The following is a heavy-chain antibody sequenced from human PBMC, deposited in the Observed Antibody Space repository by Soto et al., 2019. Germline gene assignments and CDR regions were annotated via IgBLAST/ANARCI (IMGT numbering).Heavy chain of an antibody. CDR2: IYHSGST. D-gene: IGHD2-2*02. J-gene: IGHJ6*02. CDR3: ASVTRTCISTSCYRYYYGMDV. V-gene: IGHV4-30-2*02. Sequence: SETLSLTCAVSGGSISSGGYCWSWIRQPPGKGLEWIGYIYHSGSTYYNPSLKSRVTISVDRSKNQFSLKLSSVTAADTAVYYCASVTRTCISTSCYRYYYGMDVWGQGTTVTVSS. CDR1: GGSISSGGYC.